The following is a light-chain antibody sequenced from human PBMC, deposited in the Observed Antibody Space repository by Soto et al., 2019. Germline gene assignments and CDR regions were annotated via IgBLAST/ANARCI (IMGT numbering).Light chain of an antibody. Sequence: DIXXTQSPSTLSASVGDRVTITCRASQSISSWLAWYQQKPGKAPKVLIFDASSLESGVPSRFSGSGSATEFTLTISSLQPDDFATYYCQQYSTYQWTFGQGTKVEIK. J-gene: IGKJ1*01. CDR2: DAS. CDR1: QSISSW. CDR3: QQYSTYQWT. V-gene: IGKV1-5*01.